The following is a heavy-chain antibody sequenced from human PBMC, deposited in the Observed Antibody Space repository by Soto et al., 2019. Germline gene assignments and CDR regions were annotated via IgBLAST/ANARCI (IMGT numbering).Heavy chain of an antibody. Sequence: SVKVSCKASGGTFSSYTISWVRQAPGQGLEWMGRIIPILGIANYAQKFQGRVTITADKSTSTAYMELSSLRSEDTAVYYCARGGYYYGRTNWFDPWGQGTLVTVSS. V-gene: IGHV1-69*02. CDR3: ARGGYYYGRTNWFDP. J-gene: IGHJ5*02. CDR1: GGTFSSYT. D-gene: IGHD3-10*01. CDR2: IIPILGIA.